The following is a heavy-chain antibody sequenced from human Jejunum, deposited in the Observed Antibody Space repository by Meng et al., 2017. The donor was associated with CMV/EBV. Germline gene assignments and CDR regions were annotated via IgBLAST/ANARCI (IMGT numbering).Heavy chain of an antibody. Sequence: YYWSWICQCPGKGLEWIGHIDYRGRTDYNPSLKSRITVSVDTSKNHFSLKLSSVTAADTAVYYCARTLGETTDYGSGTYLPMYWFDPWGRGTLVTVSS. J-gene: IGHJ5*02. CDR2: IDYRGRT. D-gene: IGHD3-10*01. CDR3: ARTLGETTDYGSGTYLPMYWFDP. V-gene: IGHV4-31*02. CDR1: YY.